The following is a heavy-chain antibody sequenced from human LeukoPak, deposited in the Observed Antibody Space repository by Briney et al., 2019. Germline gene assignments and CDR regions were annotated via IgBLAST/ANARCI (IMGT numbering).Heavy chain of an antibody. V-gene: IGHV3-7*04. D-gene: IGHD2-21*02. J-gene: IGHJ4*02. CDR1: GFXFSSYW. CDR2: IKQDGSEK. Sequence: GGSLRLSCAASGFXFSSYWISWVRQAPGKGLEWVANIKQDGSEKHYVDSVKGRFTISRDNAKNSLYLQMNSLRAEDTAVYYCARYPGDFYFDYWGQGTLVTVSS. CDR3: ARYPGDFYFDY.